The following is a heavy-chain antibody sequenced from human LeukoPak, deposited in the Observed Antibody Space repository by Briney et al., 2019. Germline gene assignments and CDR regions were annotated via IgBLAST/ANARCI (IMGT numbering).Heavy chain of an antibody. J-gene: IGHJ5*02. CDR1: GGSFSGYY. Sequence: SETPFLTCAVYGGSFSGYYWSWIRQPPGKGLEWIGEINHSGSTNYNPSLKSRVTISVDTSKNQFSLKLSSVTAADTAVYYCARGGRSSSGYSNLGGGIDPWGQGTLVTVSS. CDR3: ARGGRSSSGYSNLGGGIDP. CDR2: INHSGST. V-gene: IGHV4-34*01. D-gene: IGHD3-22*01.